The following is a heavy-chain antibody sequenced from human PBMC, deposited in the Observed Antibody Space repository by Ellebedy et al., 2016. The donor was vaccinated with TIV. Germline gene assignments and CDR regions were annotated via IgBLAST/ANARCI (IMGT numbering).Heavy chain of an antibody. V-gene: IGHV3-33*01. CDR3: ARANTAMVRRKQMDV. Sequence: GESLKISCAASGFTFNNYGMHWVRQAPGKVLEWVAVVWSDGSTKYYPDSVKGRFTISRDNSKSTLYLQMDRLRAEDTAVYYCARANTAMVRRKQMDVWGQGTTVTVSS. J-gene: IGHJ6*02. D-gene: IGHD5-18*01. CDR1: GFTFNNYG. CDR2: VWSDGSTK.